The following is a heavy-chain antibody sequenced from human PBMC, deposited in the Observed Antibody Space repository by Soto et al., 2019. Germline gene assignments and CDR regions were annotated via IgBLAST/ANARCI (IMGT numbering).Heavy chain of an antibody. CDR2: INPNSGGT. CDR3: ARDSPLGYCSGGSCYSLAFDY. D-gene: IGHD2-15*01. J-gene: IGHJ4*02. CDR1: GYTFTGYY. Sequence: ASVKVSCEASGYTFTGYYMHWVRQAPGQRLEWMGWINPNSGGTNYAQKFQGWVTMTRDTSISTAYMELSRLRSDDTAVYYCARDSPLGYCSGGSCYSLAFDYWGQGTLVTVSS. V-gene: IGHV1-2*04.